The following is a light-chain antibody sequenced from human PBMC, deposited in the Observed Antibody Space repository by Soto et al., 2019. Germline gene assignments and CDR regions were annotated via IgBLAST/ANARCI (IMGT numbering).Light chain of an antibody. CDR3: SSYTSSSTHV. CDR2: DVN. Sequence: QSALTQPASVSGSPGQSITISCTGTSSDIGAFTFVSWYQQHPDKVPKLMIFDVNRRPSGVSDRFSGSKSGNTASLTISGLQDEDEGDYYCSSYTSSSTHVFGSGTKLTVL. V-gene: IGLV2-14*03. J-gene: IGLJ6*01. CDR1: SSDIGAFTF.